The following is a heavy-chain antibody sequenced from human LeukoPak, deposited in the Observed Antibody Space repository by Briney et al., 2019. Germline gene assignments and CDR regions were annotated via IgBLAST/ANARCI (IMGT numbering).Heavy chain of an antibody. V-gene: IGHV4-59*01. CDR3: ARGGYYYGSRGAFDI. CDR1: GGSFSGYY. D-gene: IGHD3-22*01. CDR2: IYYSGST. Sequence: ASETLSLTCAVYGGSFSGYYWSWIRQPPGKGLEWIGYIYYSGSTNYNPSLKSRVTISVDTSKNQFSLKLSSVTAADTAVYYCARGGYYYGSRGAFDIWGQGTMVTVSS. J-gene: IGHJ3*02.